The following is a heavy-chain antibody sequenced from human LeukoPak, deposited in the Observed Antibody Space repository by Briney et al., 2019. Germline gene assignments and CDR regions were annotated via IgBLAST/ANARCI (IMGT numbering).Heavy chain of an antibody. V-gene: IGHV3-23*01. J-gene: IGHJ4*02. Sequence: PGGSLRLSCAASGFTFSSYAMSWVRQAPGEGLEWVSAISGSGGSTYYADSVKGRFTISRDNSKNTVYLQMNRLRAEDTAVYYCAQRSRRGASSSWSRDFDYWGQGTLVTVSS. CDR1: GFTFSSYA. CDR2: ISGSGGST. D-gene: IGHD6-13*01. CDR3: AQRSRRGASSSWSRDFDY.